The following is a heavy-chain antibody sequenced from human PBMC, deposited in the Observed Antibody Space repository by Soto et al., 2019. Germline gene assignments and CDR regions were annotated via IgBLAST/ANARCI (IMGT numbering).Heavy chain of an antibody. J-gene: IGHJ4*02. D-gene: IGHD4-17*01. Sequence: QVQLVQSGAEVKKSGASVKVSCKASGYTFTSHDINWVRQATGQGLEWMGWMNPNSGNTGYAQKFQGRVTITRNTARSTAYRELSSLRSEDTAVYYCARWDYGEYARFAYWGQGTLVTVSS. CDR3: ARWDYGEYARFAY. CDR1: GYTFTSHD. CDR2: MNPNSGNT. V-gene: IGHV1-8*01.